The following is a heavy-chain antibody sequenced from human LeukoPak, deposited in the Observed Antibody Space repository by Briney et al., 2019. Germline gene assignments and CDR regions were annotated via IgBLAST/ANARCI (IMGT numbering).Heavy chain of an antibody. CDR1: GYTFTGHY. Sequence: ASVKVSCKTSGYTFTGHYMHWVRQAPGQGLEWMGWINPNSGATKSAQKFQGRVTMTRDTSITTAYMELYSLRSDDTALYCCAREMTPVGGSPLIWFDPWGQGTLVTVSS. CDR3: AREMTPVGGSPLIWFDP. CDR2: INPNSGAT. J-gene: IGHJ5*02. D-gene: IGHD4-17*01. V-gene: IGHV1-2*02.